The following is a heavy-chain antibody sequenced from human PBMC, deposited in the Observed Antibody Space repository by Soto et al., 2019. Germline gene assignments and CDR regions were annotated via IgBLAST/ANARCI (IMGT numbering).Heavy chain of an antibody. CDR3: AKGPRWILSGYSQYYFDY. CDR2: ISYDGSNK. V-gene: IGHV3-30*18. Sequence: QVQLVESGGGVVQPGRSLRLSCAASGFTFSSYGMHWVRQAPGKGLEWVAVISYDGSNKYYADSVKGRFTISRDNSKNTLYLQMNSLRAEDTAVYYCAKGPRWILSGYSQYYFDYWGQGTLVTVSS. D-gene: IGHD2-15*01. J-gene: IGHJ4*02. CDR1: GFTFSSYG.